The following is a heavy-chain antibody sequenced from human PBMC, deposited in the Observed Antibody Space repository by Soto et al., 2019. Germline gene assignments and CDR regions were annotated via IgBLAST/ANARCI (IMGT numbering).Heavy chain of an antibody. J-gene: IGHJ4*02. V-gene: IGHV3-11*01. D-gene: IGHD3-3*01. CDR1: GFTFSDYY. Sequence: QVQLVESGGGLVKPGGSLRLSCAASGFTFSDYYMSWIRQAPGKGLEWVSYISSSGSTIYYADSVKGRFTISRDNAKXXLXXQRSSLRAEDTAVYYCARGERGITIFGVVIPPFDYWGQGTLVTVSS. CDR3: ARGERGITIFGVVIPPFDY. CDR2: ISSSGSTI.